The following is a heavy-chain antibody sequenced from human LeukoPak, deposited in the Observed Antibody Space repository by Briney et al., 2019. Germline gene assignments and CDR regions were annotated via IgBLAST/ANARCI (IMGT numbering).Heavy chain of an antibody. CDR2: IYYSGRT. CDR3: ARHVAFPIVGVIERGEV. V-gene: IGHV4-39*01. J-gene: IGHJ3*01. CDR1: GGSISSSSYY. Sequence: SETLSLTCTVSGGSISSSSYYWGWIRQPPGKGLEWIGCIYYSGRTYYNPSLKSRVTISVDTSKNQFSLKLSSVTAADTAVYYCARHVAFPIVGVIERGEVWGQGTVVTVSS. D-gene: IGHD2-21*01.